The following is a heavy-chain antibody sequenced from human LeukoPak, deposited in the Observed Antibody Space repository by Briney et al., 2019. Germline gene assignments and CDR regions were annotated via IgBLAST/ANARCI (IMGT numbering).Heavy chain of an antibody. V-gene: IGHV3-53*01. CDR3: ARGTSSSWYEGAFDI. CDR1: GFTVSSNY. D-gene: IGHD6-13*01. Sequence: GGSLRLSCAASGFTVSSNYMSWVRQAPGKGLEWVSVIYSGGSTYYADSVKGRFTISRDNSKNTLYLQMNSLRAEDTAVYYCARGTSSSWYEGAFDIWGQGTMVTVSS. CDR2: IYSGGST. J-gene: IGHJ3*02.